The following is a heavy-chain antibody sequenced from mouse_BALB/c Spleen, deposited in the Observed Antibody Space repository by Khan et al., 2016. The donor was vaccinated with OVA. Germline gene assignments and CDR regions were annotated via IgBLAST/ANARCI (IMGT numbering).Heavy chain of an antibody. J-gene: IGHJ3*01. D-gene: IGHD1-1*01. CDR2: INPNDGGT. CDR1: GYTFTEYT. V-gene: IGHV1-18*01. Sequence: VQLQQSGPELVKPGASVKISCKTSGYTFTEYTMHWVKQSHGKSLEWIGGINPNDGGTTYNQQFKGKATLTVDKSSSTAYMELRSLTSEDSAVYYCARWYYGSTWFAYWGQGNLVTVSA. CDR3: ARWYYGSTWFAY.